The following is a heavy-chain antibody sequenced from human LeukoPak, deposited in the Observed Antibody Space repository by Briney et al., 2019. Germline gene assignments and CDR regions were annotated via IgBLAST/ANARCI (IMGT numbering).Heavy chain of an antibody. V-gene: IGHV3-21*04. CDR3: ARVSLGCSSTSCYGSGTDYYYYYGMDV. D-gene: IGHD2-2*01. Sequence: GGSLRLSCAASGFTFSSYSMNWVRQAPGKGLEWVSSISSSSSYIYYADSVKGRFTISRDNAKNSLYLQMNSLRAEDTAVYYCARVSLGCSSTSCYGSGTDYYYYYGMDVWGQGTTVTVSS. CDR2: ISSSSSYI. J-gene: IGHJ6*02. CDR1: GFTFSSYS.